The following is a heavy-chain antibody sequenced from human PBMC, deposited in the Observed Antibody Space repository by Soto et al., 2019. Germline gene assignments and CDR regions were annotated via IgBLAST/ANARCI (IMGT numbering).Heavy chain of an antibody. J-gene: IGHJ4*02. Sequence: PGGSLRLSCAASGFTFSSYSMNWVRQAPGKGLEWVSSISSSSSYIYYADSVKGRFTISRDNAKNSLYLQMNSLRAEDTAVYYCARVALRGFDGYDYRCYWGQGTLVTVSS. CDR2: ISSSSSYI. D-gene: IGHD5-12*01. V-gene: IGHV3-21*01. CDR3: ARVALRGFDGYDYRCY. CDR1: GFTFSSYS.